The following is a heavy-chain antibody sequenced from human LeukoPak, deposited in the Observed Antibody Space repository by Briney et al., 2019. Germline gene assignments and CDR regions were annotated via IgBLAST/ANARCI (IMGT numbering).Heavy chain of an antibody. J-gene: IGHJ6*03. Sequence: SETQSLTCTVSGGSISSSSYYWGWIRQPPGKGLEWIGNIYYSGSTYYNPSLKSRVTISVDTSKNQFSLKLSSVTAADTAVYYCARARAGYSYGYGYYYYMDVWGKGTTVTVSS. V-gene: IGHV4-39*07. CDR3: ARARAGYSYGYGYYYYMDV. D-gene: IGHD5-18*01. CDR1: GGSISSSSYY. CDR2: IYYSGST.